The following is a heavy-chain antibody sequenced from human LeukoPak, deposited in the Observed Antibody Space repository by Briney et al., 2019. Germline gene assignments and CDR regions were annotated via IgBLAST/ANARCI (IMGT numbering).Heavy chain of an antibody. D-gene: IGHD1-1*01. V-gene: IGHV1-8*03. CDR3: ARGRSPGTSMEYYYYMDV. CDR2: MNPNSGTT. CDR1: GGTFSSYA. Sequence: SVKVSCKASGGTFSSYAINWVRQATGQGLEWMGWMNPNSGTTGYAQKFLGRVTITRNTSISTTYMELSSLRSEDTAVYYCARGRSPGTSMEYYYYMDVWGKGTTVTVSS. J-gene: IGHJ6*03.